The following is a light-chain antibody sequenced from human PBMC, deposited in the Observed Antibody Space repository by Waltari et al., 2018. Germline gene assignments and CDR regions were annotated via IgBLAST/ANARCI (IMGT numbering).Light chain of an antibody. J-gene: IGLJ2*01. CDR3: NSYTSSNTLV. CDR2: DVS. CDR1: SSDIGSYNY. V-gene: IGLV2-14*03. Sequence: QSALTQPASVSGSPGQSITISCTGTSSDIGSYNYVSWYQQHPGKAPKLMIYDVSNRPSGVSSRVSGAKYGNTASLTISGLQTEDEADYYCNSYTSSNTLVFGGGTKLTVL.